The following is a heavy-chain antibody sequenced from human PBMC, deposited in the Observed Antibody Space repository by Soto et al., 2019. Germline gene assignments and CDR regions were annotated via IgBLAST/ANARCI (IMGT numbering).Heavy chain of an antibody. Sequence: PSETLSLTCTVSGGSISSYFYIWVRQPPGKVLEWVGSVYYTGTTDYNPSLKSRVTISVDTSKTQFSLNLRSVTAADTAVYYCARDLAAVPRAFDYWGRGTLVT. CDR3: ARDLAAVPRAFDY. D-gene: IGHD6-13*01. CDR1: GGSISSYF. CDR2: VYYTGTT. V-gene: IGHV4-59*01. J-gene: IGHJ4*02.